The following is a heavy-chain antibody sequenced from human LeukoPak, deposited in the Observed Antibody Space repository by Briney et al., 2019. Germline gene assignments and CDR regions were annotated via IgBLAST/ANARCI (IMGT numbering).Heavy chain of an antibody. Sequence: ASVKVSCKESGYTFIGYYIHWLRQAPGQGLEWMGWINPSNGGTNYAQRFQGRVAMTRDTSISTACMEMSRLTFDDTAVYYCASGPTLGTTHPYFDYWGQGTLVTVSS. J-gene: IGHJ4*02. CDR2: INPSNGGT. CDR1: GYTFIGYY. V-gene: IGHV1-2*02. CDR3: ASGPTLGTTHPYFDY. D-gene: IGHD1-1*01.